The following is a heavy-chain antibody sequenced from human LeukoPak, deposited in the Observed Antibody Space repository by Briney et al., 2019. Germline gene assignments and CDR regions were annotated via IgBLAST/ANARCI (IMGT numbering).Heavy chain of an antibody. V-gene: IGHV1-2*04. CDR1: GYTFTAQH. CDR2: INPNSGGT. CDR3: ARAGGASDSSGWYVFDY. J-gene: IGHJ4*02. Sequence: ASVKVSCTASGYTFTAQHMHWVRQAPGQGLEWMGWINPNSGGTNYAQKFQGWVTMTRDTSISTAYMELSRLRSDDPAVYYCARAGGASDSSGWYVFDYWGQGTLVTVSS. D-gene: IGHD6-19*01.